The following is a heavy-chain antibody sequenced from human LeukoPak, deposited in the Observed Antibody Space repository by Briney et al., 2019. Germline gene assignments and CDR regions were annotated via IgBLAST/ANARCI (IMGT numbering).Heavy chain of an antibody. CDR3: ARHRGSSSLFDY. V-gene: IGHV4-59*08. CDR2: IYYSGST. CDR1: GGSISSYY. J-gene: IGHJ4*02. D-gene: IGHD6-6*01. Sequence: SETLSLTCTVSGGSISSYYWSWIRQPPRKGLEWIGYIYYSGSTYYNPSLKSRVTISVDTSKNQFSLKLSSVTAADTAVYYCARHRGSSSLFDYWGQGTLVTVSS.